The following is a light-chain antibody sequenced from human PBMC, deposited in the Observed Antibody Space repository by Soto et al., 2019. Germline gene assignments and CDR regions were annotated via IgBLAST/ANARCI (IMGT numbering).Light chain of an antibody. Sequence: DIQLTQSPSFLSASVGDRVTITCRASQGITNSLAWYQQKPGKAPNLLIYVASTFQGGVPSRFSGSGSGTAFTLTTSSLQPEDFATYYCQQHTSNPLTFGGGTKVEIK. J-gene: IGKJ4*01. CDR3: QQHTSNPLT. CDR2: VAS. CDR1: QGITNS. V-gene: IGKV1-9*01.